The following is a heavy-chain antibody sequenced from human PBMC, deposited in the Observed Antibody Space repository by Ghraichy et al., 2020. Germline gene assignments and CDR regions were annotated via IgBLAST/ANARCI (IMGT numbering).Heavy chain of an antibody. V-gene: IGHV4-59*01. D-gene: IGHD3-3*01. Sequence: SETLSLTCTVSGGSISSYYWSWIRQPPGKGLEWIGYIYYSGSTNYNPSLKSRVTISVDTSKNQFSLKLSSVTAADTAVYYCARDGRSYYDFWSDAYYYGMDVWGQGTTVTVSS. CDR1: GGSISSYY. J-gene: IGHJ6*02. CDR3: ARDGRSYYDFWSDAYYYGMDV. CDR2: IYYSGST.